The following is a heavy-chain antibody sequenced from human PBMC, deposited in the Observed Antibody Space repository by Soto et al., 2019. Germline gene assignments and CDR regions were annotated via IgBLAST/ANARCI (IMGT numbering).Heavy chain of an antibody. CDR3: ARAETSGIHYFDY. CDR2: VYYSGST. Sequence: SETLSLTCTVTGGSVNSYYWSWMRQPPGKVLECMGYVYYSGSTNYNPSLKSRVTISVDTSKNQISLRLKSVTAADTAVYYCARAETSGIHYFDYGGQGSLVTVSS. CDR1: GGSVNSYY. D-gene: IGHD6-13*01. V-gene: IGHV4-59*02. J-gene: IGHJ4*02.